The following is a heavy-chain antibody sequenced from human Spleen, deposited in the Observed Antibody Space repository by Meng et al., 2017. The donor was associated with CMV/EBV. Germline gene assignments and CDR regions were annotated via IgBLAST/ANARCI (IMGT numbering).Heavy chain of an antibody. D-gene: IGHD5-18*01. J-gene: IGHJ4*02. CDR3: AKARFTAMVTYLDY. Sequence: GESLKISCATSGFTFNNFAMTWVRQAPGKGLEWVSTIYSGGCSTSYADSVRGRFTISRDFSKNTLNLQMNSLRAEDTAVYYCAKARFTAMVTYLDYWGQGTLVTVSS. CDR2: IYSGGCST. V-gene: IGHV3-23*03. CDR1: GFTFNNFA.